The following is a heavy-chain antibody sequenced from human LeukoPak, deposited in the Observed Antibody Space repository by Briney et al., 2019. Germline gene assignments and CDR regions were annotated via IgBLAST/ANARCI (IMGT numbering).Heavy chain of an antibody. J-gene: IGHJ1*01. CDR1: RFTFSSYA. V-gene: IGHV3-7*01. Sequence: GGSLRLSCAASRFTFSSYAMHWVRQAPGKGLEWVANIKQDGSEKYYVDSVKGRFTISRDNAKNSLYLQMNSLRVEDTAVYYCARDLMGATHYFQHWGQGTLVTVSS. CDR2: IKQDGSEK. CDR3: ARDLMGATHYFQH. D-gene: IGHD1-26*01.